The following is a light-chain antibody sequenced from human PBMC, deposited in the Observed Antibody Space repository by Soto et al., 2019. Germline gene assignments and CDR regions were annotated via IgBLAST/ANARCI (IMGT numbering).Light chain of an antibody. Sequence: DIQMTQSASSLSASLGDRVTITCRASQSISSYLNWYQQKPGKAPKLLIYAASSLQSGVPSRFSGSGSGTDFTLTISSLQPEDFATYYCQQSYSTLITFGQGTRLEVK. V-gene: IGKV1-39*01. CDR3: QQSYSTLIT. CDR2: AAS. CDR1: QSISSY. J-gene: IGKJ5*01.